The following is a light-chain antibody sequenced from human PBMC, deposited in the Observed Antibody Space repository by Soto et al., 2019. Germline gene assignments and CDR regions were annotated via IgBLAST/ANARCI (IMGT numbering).Light chain of an antibody. V-gene: IGKV1-39*01. CDR1: QSISNN. CDR2: AAS. J-gene: IGKJ4*01. Sequence: DIQMTQSPSSLSASVGDRVTITCRASQSISNNLTWYQQKPGKAPRLLIYAASSLQSGVPSRFSGSGSGTDFTLVINSLQPEDFTTYYCQQSYRTPLTFGGGTKVDIK. CDR3: QQSYRTPLT.